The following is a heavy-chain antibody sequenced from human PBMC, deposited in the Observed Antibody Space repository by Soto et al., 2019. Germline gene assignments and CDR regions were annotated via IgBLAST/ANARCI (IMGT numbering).Heavy chain of an antibody. Sequence: QVQLVESGGGVVQPGRSLRLSCAASGFTFSSYGMHWVRQAPGKGRGWVAVISYDGSNKYYADSVKGRFTISRDNSKNTLYLQMNSLRAEDTAVYYCAKNGGGDWEDAFDIWGQGTMVTVSS. CDR1: GFTFSSYG. V-gene: IGHV3-30*18. CDR3: AKNGGGDWEDAFDI. CDR2: ISYDGSNK. D-gene: IGHD2-21*02. J-gene: IGHJ3*02.